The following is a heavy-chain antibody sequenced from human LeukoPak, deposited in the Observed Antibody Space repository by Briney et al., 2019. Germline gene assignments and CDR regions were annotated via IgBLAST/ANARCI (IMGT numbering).Heavy chain of an antibody. J-gene: IGHJ4*02. CDR1: GFTFSSYR. V-gene: IGHV3-7*01. D-gene: IGHD2-2*01. CDR3: GRDRVVPAATFY. Sequence: GGSLRLSCAASGFTFSSYRMSWIRQAPGWGLEWVANINQLGNEKNYVDSVNGRFTISRNNVDDSLYLEMNSLRVEDTAVYYCGRDRVVPAATFYWGQGVLVTVSS. CDR2: INQLGNEK.